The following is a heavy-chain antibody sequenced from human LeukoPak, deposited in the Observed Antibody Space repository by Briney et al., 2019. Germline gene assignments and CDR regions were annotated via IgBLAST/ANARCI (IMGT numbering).Heavy chain of an antibody. CDR1: GYTFTSYG. Sequence: ASVKVSCKASGYTFTSYGISWVRQAPGQGLEWMGWISAYNGNTNYAQKLQGRVTMTTDTSTSTACMELRSLRSDDTAVYYCARDRGYYGSGSYFESTPKNNWFDPWGQGTLVTVSS. CDR3: ARDRGYYGSGSYFESTPKNNWFDP. V-gene: IGHV1-18*01. J-gene: IGHJ5*02. D-gene: IGHD3-10*01. CDR2: ISAYNGNT.